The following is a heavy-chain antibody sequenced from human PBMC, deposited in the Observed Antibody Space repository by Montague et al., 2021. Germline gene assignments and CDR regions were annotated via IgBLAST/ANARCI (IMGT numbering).Heavy chain of an antibody. V-gene: IGHV4-4*07. CDR3: ARDTVGASGYFYYYYMDV. CDR2: LSNGGST. D-gene: IGHD1-26*01. CDR1: GDSINTYS. J-gene: IGHJ6*03. Sequence: SESLSLTYTVFGDSINTYSWSWIRQPAGKGLEWIGRLSNGGSTNSNPSLKSRVSMSVDTSKNQFSLELSSVTAADTAVYFCARDTVGASGYFYYYYMDVWGRGTTVTVSS.